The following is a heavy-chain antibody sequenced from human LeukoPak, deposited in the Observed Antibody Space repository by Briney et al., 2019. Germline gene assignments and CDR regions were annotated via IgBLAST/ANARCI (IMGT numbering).Heavy chain of an antibody. CDR3: ARGAGGRARNWFDP. Sequence: GASVKVSCKASGYTFTSYDINWVRQATGQGLEWMGWINPNSGNTGYAQKFQCRVTITRNTSISTAYMELSSLRSEDTAVYYCARGAGGRARNWFDPWGQGTLVTVSS. J-gene: IGHJ5*02. CDR2: INPNSGNT. D-gene: IGHD1-14*01. CDR1: GYTFTSYD. V-gene: IGHV1-8*03.